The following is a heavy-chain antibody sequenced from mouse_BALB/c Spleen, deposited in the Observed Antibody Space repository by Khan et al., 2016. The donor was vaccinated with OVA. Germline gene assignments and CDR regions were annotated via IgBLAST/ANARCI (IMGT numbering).Heavy chain of an antibody. Sequence: VQLQQSGPGLVQPSQSLSITCTVSGFSLTTYGVHWVRQSPGKGLEWRGVIWSGGTTDYSAAFISRLSITKDTSKSQVFFKMNSLQANDTAIYYCARNYDYDEGLAYWGQGTLVTVSA. J-gene: IGHJ3*01. D-gene: IGHD2-4*01. CDR3: ARNYDYDEGLAY. V-gene: IGHV2-2*02. CDR2: IWSGGTT. CDR1: GFSLTTYG.